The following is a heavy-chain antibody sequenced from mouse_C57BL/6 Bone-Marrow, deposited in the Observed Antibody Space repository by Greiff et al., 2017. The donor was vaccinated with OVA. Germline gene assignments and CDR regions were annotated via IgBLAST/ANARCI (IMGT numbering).Heavy chain of an antibody. D-gene: IGHD4-1*01. Sequence: SCKASGYTFTNYWIGWAKQRPGHGLEWIGDIYPGGGYTNYNEKFKGKATLTADKSSSTAYMQFSSLTSEDSAIYYCAKEENWEGHWYFDVWGTGTTVTVSS. CDR1: GYTFTNYW. CDR3: AKEENWEGHWYFDV. CDR2: IYPGGGYT. V-gene: IGHV1-63*01. J-gene: IGHJ1*03.